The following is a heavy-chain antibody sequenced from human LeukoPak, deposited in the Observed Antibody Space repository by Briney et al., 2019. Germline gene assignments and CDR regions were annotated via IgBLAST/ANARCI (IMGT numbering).Heavy chain of an antibody. CDR2: IIPIFGTA. Sequence: SVKVSCKASGGTFSSYAISWVRQAPGQGLEWVGGIIPIFGTANYAQKFQGRVTITADESTSTAYMELSSLRSEDTAVYYCARDGSGSYSFDYWGQGTLVTVSS. V-gene: IGHV1-69*13. CDR3: ARDGSGSYSFDY. D-gene: IGHD3-10*01. J-gene: IGHJ4*02. CDR1: GGTFSSYA.